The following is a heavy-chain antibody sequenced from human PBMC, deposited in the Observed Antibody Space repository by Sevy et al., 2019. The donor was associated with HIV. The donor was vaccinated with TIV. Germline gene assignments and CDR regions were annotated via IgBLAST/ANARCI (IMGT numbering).Heavy chain of an antibody. V-gene: IGHV5-51*01. CDR2: IYPGDSDT. CDR1: GYSFTSYW. CDR3: ARPAHTMATIKTYDAFDI. D-gene: IGHD5-12*01. J-gene: IGHJ3*02. Sequence: GESLKISCKGSGYSFTSYWIGWVRQMPGKGLEWLGIIYPGDSDTRYSPSFQGQVTISADKFTSTAYLQWSSLKASDTAMYYCARPAHTMATIKTYDAFDIWGQGTMVTVSS.